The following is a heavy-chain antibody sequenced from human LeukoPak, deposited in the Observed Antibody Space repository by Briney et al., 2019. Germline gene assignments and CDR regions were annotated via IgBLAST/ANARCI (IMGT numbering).Heavy chain of an antibody. V-gene: IGHV3-30-3*01. J-gene: IGHJ4*02. CDR1: GFTFSSYA. Sequence: PGRSLRLSCAASGFTFSSYAMHWVRQAPGKGLEWVAVISYDGSNKYYADSVKGRFTISRDNSKNTLYLQMNSLRAEDTAVYYCAKGSLKFHYWGQGTLVTVSS. D-gene: IGHD3-9*01. CDR2: ISYDGSNK. CDR3: AKGSLKFHY.